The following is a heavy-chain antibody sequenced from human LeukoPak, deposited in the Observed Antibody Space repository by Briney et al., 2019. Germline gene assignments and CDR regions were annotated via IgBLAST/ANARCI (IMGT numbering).Heavy chain of an antibody. Sequence: ASVKVSCKASGGTFSSYAISWVRQAPGQGLEWMGRIIPILGIANYAQKFQGRVTITADKSTSTAYMELSSLRSEDTAVYYCARDCSSTSCYDWGPNWFDPWGQGTLVTVSS. CDR2: IIPILGIA. CDR3: ARDCSSTSCYDWGPNWFDP. V-gene: IGHV1-69*04. D-gene: IGHD2-2*01. CDR1: GGTFSSYA. J-gene: IGHJ5*02.